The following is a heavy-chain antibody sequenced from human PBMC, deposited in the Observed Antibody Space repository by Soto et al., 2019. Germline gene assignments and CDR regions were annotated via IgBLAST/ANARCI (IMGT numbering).Heavy chain of an antibody. Sequence: SETLSLTCAVYGGSFSGYYWSWIRQPPGKGLGWIGEINHSGSTNYNPSPKSRVTISVDTSKNQFSLKLSSVTAADTAVYYCARRGGDVVVPAATYYYYMDVWGKGTTVTVSS. D-gene: IGHD2-2*01. CDR2: INHSGST. CDR3: ARRGGDVVVPAATYYYYMDV. CDR1: GGSFSGYY. V-gene: IGHV4-34*01. J-gene: IGHJ6*03.